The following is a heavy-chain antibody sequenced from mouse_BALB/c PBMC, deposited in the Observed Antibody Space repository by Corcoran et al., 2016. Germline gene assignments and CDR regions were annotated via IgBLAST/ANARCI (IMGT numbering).Heavy chain of an antibody. CDR1: GYTFTSYV. J-gene: IGHJ4*01. V-gene: IGHV1S136*01. CDR2: INPYNDGT. Sequence: EVQLQQSGPELVKPGASVTMSCKASGYTFTSYVMHWVKQKPGQGLEWIGYINPYNDGTKYNEKFKGKVTLTSDKSSSTAYMELSSLTSEDSAVYYCARLYPGIAMDYWGQGTSVTVSS. CDR3: ARLYPGIAMDY.